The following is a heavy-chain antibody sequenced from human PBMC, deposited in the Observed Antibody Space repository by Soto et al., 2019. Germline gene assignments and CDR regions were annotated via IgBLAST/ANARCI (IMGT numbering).Heavy chain of an antibody. CDR1: GGTFSSYA. D-gene: IGHD3-3*01. CDR2: IIPIFGTA. Sequence: SVKVSCKASGGTFSSYAISWVRQAPGQGLEWMGGIIPIFGTANYAQKFQGRVTITADESTSTAYMELSSLRSEDTAVYYCARDEGSRISSTIFGVPTYGMDVWG. V-gene: IGHV1-69*13. J-gene: IGHJ6*02. CDR3: ARDEGSRISSTIFGVPTYGMDV.